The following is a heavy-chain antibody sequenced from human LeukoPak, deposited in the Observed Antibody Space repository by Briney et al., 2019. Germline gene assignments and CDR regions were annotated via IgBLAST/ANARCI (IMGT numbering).Heavy chain of an antibody. Sequence: GASVKVSCKASGYTFTSYGISWVRQAPGQGLEWMGWISAYSGNTNYAQKLQGRVTMTRNTSISTAYMELSSLRSEDTAVYYCARSIPKGRYYDFWSGYHPYYYYGMDVWGQGTTVTVSS. CDR1: GYTFTSYG. V-gene: IGHV1-18*01. D-gene: IGHD3-3*01. J-gene: IGHJ6*02. CDR2: ISAYSGNT. CDR3: ARSIPKGRYYDFWSGYHPYYYYGMDV.